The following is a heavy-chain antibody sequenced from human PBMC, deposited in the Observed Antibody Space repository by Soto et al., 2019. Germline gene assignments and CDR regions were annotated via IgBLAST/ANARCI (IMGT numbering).Heavy chain of an antibody. D-gene: IGHD4-17*01. CDR2: ISYDGSNK. CDR1: GFTFSSYA. Sequence: GGSLRLSCAASGFTFSSYAMHWVRQAPGKGLEWVAVISYDGSNKYYADSVKGRFTISRDNSKNTLYLQMNSLRAEDTAVYYCARDSYGENWFDPWGQGTLVTVSS. CDR3: ARDSYGENWFDP. J-gene: IGHJ5*02. V-gene: IGHV3-30-3*01.